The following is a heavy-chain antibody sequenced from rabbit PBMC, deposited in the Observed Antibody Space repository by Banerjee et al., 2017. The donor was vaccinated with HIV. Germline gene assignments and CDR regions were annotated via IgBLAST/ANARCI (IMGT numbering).Heavy chain of an antibody. CDR3: ARDLAAVIGWNFGL. Sequence: QEQLEESGGDLVKPGASLTLTCKVSGFSFSSTYWICWVRQAPGKGLEWIACIYGGSHGNHYYASWAKGRFTISKTSWTTVTLQMTSLTAADTASYFCARDLAAVIGWNFGLWGQGTLVTVS. CDR1: GFSFSSTYW. D-gene: IGHD1-1*01. CDR2: IYGGSHGNH. V-gene: IGHV1S45*01. J-gene: IGHJ4*01.